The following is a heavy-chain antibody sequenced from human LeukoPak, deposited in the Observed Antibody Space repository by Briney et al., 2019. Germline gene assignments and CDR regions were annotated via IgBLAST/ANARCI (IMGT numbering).Heavy chain of an antibody. CDR3: AKAGHFYYYDMDV. V-gene: IGHV3-23*01. J-gene: IGHJ6*02. CDR2: IRGSDGST. CDR1: GFTFRSYA. Sequence: SGGSLRLSCAASGFTFRSYAMSGVRQAPGKGLEWASAIRGSDGSTYYADSVKGRFTISRDNSKNTLSLQMSSLRAEDTAVYYCAKAGHFYYYDMDVWGQGTTVTVSS.